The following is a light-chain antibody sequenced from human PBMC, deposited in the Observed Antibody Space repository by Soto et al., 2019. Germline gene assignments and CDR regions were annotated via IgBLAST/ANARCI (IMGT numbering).Light chain of an antibody. CDR3: QQYYSYPYT. J-gene: IGKJ2*01. V-gene: IGKV1-8*01. Sequence: AIRMTQSPSSFSASTGDRVTITCRASQGISSYLAWYQQKPWKAPKLLIYAASTLQSGVPSRFSGSGSGTDSTLTISCLQSEDFATYYCQQYYSYPYTFGQGTKLEIK. CDR2: AAS. CDR1: QGISSY.